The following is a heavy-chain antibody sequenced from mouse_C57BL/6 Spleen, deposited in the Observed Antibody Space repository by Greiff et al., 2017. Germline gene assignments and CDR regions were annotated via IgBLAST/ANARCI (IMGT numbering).Heavy chain of an antibody. J-gene: IGHJ2*01. CDR3: AKNSAYYDYLFDY. CDR2: IWRGGST. D-gene: IGHD2-4*01. Sequence: VKLQESGPGLVQPSQSLSITCTVSGFSLTSYGVHWVRQSPGKGLEWLGVIWRGGSTDYNAAFMSRLSITKDNSKSQVFFKMNSLQADDTAIYYCAKNSAYYDYLFDYWGQGTTLTVSS. V-gene: IGHV2-5*01. CDR1: GFSLTSYG.